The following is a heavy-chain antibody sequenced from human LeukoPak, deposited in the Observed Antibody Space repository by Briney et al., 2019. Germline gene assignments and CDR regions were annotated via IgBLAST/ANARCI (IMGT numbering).Heavy chain of an antibody. CDR3: ARDSGYDTYFDY. J-gene: IGHJ4*02. Sequence: ASVKVSCKASGYTFTGYYMHWVRQAPGQGLEWVGWINPNSGGTNYAQKFQGRVTMTRDTSISTAYMELSSLRSDDTAVYYCARDSGYDTYFDYWGQGTLVTVSS. V-gene: IGHV1-2*02. D-gene: IGHD5-12*01. CDR2: INPNSGGT. CDR1: GYTFTGYY.